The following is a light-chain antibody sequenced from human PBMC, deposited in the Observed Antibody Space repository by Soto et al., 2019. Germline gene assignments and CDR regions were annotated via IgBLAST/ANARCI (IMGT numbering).Light chain of an antibody. CDR3: LQYGRSRA. CDR2: AAS. J-gene: IGKJ5*01. CDR1: QNIKNY. Sequence: DIQMTQSPSSLSASVGDSITITCRASQNIKNYLNWYQQKPGKAPKLLIYAASTLHIGVPSRFSGSGSGTDFTLTISRLEPEDFAVYYCLQYGRSRAFGQGTRLEI. V-gene: IGKV1-39*01.